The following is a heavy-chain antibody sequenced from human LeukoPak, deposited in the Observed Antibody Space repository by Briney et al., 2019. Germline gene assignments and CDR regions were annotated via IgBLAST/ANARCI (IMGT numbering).Heavy chain of an antibody. CDR1: VYSFSGYY. D-gene: IGHD1-26*01. CDR2: LSPKSGAT. Sequence: ASVKVSCKASVYSFSGYYIHWVRQAPEQGLDWMGWLSPKSGATKYAQKFQGRVTLTRDLSLSTAYMDLNSLTSDDTAVYYCARDTYGGSYFPLPYWGQGTLVTVFS. J-gene: IGHJ4*02. V-gene: IGHV1-2*02. CDR3: ARDTYGGSYFPLPY.